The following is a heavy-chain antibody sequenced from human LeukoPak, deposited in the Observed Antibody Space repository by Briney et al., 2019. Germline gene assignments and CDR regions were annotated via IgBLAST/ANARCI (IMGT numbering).Heavy chain of an antibody. CDR2: INPSGGRT. D-gene: IGHD2-15*01. Sequence: SSVKVSCKASGYTFTSYYMHWVRQAPGQGGEWMGIINPSGGRTSYAQKFQDRGTMTRATSTSTVYMELSRLRAEDTAVYYCARTSLRYDLPYSSYGMDVWGQGTTVTVSS. CDR1: GYTFTSYY. CDR3: ARTSLRYDLPYSSYGMDV. J-gene: IGHJ6*01. V-gene: IGHV1-46*01.